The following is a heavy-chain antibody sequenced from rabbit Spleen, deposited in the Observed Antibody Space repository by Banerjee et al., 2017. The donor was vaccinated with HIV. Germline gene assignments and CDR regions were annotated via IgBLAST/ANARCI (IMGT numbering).Heavy chain of an antibody. D-gene: IGHD1-1*01. V-gene: IGHV1S45*01. J-gene: IGHJ4*01. CDR1: GFSFSSSYW. Sequence: QEQLEESGGDLVKPEGSLTLTCTASGFSFSSSYWICWVRQPPGKGLEWITCIYAGSSGSTYYASWAKGRFTISKTSSTTVTLQMTSLTAEDTATYFCARGSSGASTSFTLWGPGTLVTVS. CDR2: IYAGSSGST. CDR3: ARGSSGASTSFTL.